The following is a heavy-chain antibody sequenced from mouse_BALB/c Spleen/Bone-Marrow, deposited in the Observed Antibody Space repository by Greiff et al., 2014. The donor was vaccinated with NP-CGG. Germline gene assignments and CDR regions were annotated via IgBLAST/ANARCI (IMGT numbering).Heavy chain of an antibody. CDR1: GYTFTNYW. J-gene: IGHJ1*01. V-gene: IGHV1S41*01. Sequence: DLVKPGASVKLSCKASGYTFTNYWIKWIKQRPGQGLEWIGRIAPGSGSTYYNEMFKGKTTLTVDTSSSTAYIQLSSLSSEDSDVYFCARERYGYDGWYFDVWGAGTTVTVSS. CDR2: IAPGSGST. CDR3: ARERYGYDGWYFDV. D-gene: IGHD2-2*01.